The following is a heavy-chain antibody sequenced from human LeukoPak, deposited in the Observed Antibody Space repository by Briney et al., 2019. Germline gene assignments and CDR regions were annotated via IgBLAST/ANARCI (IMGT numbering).Heavy chain of an antibody. CDR2: INPTGGST. Sequence: GASVKVSCKASGYTFPSYFMHWVRQAPGQGLEWMGIINPTGGSTTYAQKFQGRVTMTRDTSTSTVHMELSGLRSEDTAVYYCARDQEGFDYWGQGTLVTVSS. V-gene: IGHV1-46*01. CDR3: ARDQEGFDY. J-gene: IGHJ4*02. CDR1: GYTFPSYF.